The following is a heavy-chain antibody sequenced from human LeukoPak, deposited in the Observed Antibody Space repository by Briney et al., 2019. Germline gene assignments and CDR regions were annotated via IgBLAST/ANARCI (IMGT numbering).Heavy chain of an antibody. CDR1: GYTFAGYY. Sequence: ASVKVSCKASGYTFAGYYMHWVRQAPGQGLEWMGWINPNSGGTNYAQKFQGRVTMTRDTSISTAYMELSRLRSDDTAVYYCAIRYGSGNRRTYYFDYWGQGTLVTVSS. J-gene: IGHJ4*02. V-gene: IGHV1-2*02. D-gene: IGHD3-10*01. CDR2: INPNSGGT. CDR3: AIRYGSGNRRTYYFDY.